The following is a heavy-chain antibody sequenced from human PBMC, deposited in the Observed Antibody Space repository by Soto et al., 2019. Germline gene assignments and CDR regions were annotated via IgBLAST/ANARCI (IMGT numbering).Heavy chain of an antibody. D-gene: IGHD3-10*01. CDR2: IDPSDSYT. J-gene: IGHJ5*02. V-gene: IGHV5-10-1*01. CDR3: ARSCITMVRGVIRPASCWFDP. Sequence: PGASLKNTVKGSVYNITSYWISWLRQMTGKGLEWMGRIDPSDSYTNYSPSFQGHVTISADKSISTVYLQWSSLKASDTAMYYCARSCITMVRGVIRPASCWFDPWGQGTLVTVSS. CDR1: VYNITSYW.